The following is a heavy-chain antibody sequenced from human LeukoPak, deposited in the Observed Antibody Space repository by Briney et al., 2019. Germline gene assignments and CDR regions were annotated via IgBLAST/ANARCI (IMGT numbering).Heavy chain of an antibody. CDR2: MHHSGST. J-gene: IGHJ5*02. Sequence: PSETLSLTCTVSGGSITTRSYYWGWIRQPPGKGLEWIGSMHHSGSTYYNPSLKIRVTTSVDTSKNQFSLKLSSVTAADTAVYYCARDPGAYYDSSGYLNWFDPWGQGTLVTVSS. D-gene: IGHD3-22*01. CDR1: GGSITTRSYY. CDR3: ARDPGAYYDSSGYLNWFDP. V-gene: IGHV4-39*07.